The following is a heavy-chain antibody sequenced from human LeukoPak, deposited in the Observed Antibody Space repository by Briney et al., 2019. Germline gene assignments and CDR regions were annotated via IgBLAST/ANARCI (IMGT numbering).Heavy chain of an antibody. CDR3: AKDNGPLYDFWSGSDDAFDI. J-gene: IGHJ3*02. Sequence: LPGGSLRLSCAASAFTFSSSAMSSVRQAPGKGLEWVSAISGGGGSTYYADSVKGRFTISRDNSKNTLYLQMNSLRAEDTAVYYCAKDNGPLYDFWSGSDDAFDIWGQGTMVTVSS. CDR2: ISGGGGST. V-gene: IGHV3-23*01. CDR1: AFTFSSSA. D-gene: IGHD3-3*01.